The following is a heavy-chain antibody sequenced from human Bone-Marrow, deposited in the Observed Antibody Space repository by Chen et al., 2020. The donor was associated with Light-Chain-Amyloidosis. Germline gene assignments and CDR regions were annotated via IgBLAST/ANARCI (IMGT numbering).Heavy chain of an antibody. Sequence: QVQLVQSGAEVKKPGASVKVSCKASGYTFTTYAMHWVRQATGQSLEWMGWINAGNGNTKYSQKFQDRVTITRDTSASTAYMELSSLRSEDTAVYYCARDWAAAGPDYWGQGTLVTVSS. CDR3: ARDWAAAGPDY. V-gene: IGHV1-3*01. J-gene: IGHJ4*02. D-gene: IGHD6-13*01. CDR2: INAGNGNT. CDR1: GYTFTTYA.